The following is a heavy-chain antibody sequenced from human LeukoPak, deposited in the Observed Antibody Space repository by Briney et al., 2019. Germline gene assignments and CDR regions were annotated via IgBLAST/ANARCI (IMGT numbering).Heavy chain of an antibody. Sequence: SVKVSCKASGFTFTSSAMQWVRQARGQRLEWIGWIVVGSGNTNYAQKFQGRVTITRNTSISTAYMELSSLRSEDTAVYYCLGGESFDYWGQGTLVTVSS. CDR3: LGGESFDY. V-gene: IGHV1-58*02. J-gene: IGHJ4*02. CDR1: GFTFTSSA. D-gene: IGHD3-16*01. CDR2: IVVGSGNT.